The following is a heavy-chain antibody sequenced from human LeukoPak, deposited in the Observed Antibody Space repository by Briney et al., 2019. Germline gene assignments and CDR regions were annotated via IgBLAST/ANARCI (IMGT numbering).Heavy chain of an antibody. CDR1: EFTFNNYA. CDR3: APRGIEADWFDP. V-gene: IGHV3-23*01. CDR2: ISGSGGNT. J-gene: IGHJ5*02. Sequence: GGTLRLSCVASEFTFNNYAMAWVRQGPGKGLEWVSSISGSGGNTYYADSVKGRFTISRDNSKNTLYLQMNSLRVDDTAVYYCAPRGIEADWFDPWGQGTLVTVSS. D-gene: IGHD6-13*01.